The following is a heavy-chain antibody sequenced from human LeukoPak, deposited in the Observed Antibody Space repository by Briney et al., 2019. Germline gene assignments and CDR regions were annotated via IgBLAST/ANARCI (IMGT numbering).Heavy chain of an antibody. CDR2: IYYSGST. D-gene: IGHD2-15*01. CDR3: ARQGSPPKGYWYFDL. J-gene: IGHJ2*01. CDR1: GGSISSYY. V-gene: IGHV4-59*08. Sequence: PSETLSLTCTVSGGSISSYYWSWIRQPPGKGLEWIGYIYYSGSTNYNPSLKSRVTISVDTSKNQFSLKLSSVTAADTAVYYCARQGSPPKGYWYFDLWGCGTLVTVSS.